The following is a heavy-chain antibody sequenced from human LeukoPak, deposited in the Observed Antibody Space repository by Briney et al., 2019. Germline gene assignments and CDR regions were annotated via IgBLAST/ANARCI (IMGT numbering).Heavy chain of an antibody. V-gene: IGHV3-48*04. Sequence: GGSLRLSCAASGFTFSSYSMNWVRQAPGKGLEWVSYISSSSSTIYYADSVKGRFTISRDNAKNSLYLQMNSLRAEDTAVYYCASLLAAAHYYYGMDVWGQGTTVTVSS. CDR3: ASLLAAAHYYYGMDV. J-gene: IGHJ6*02. CDR1: GFTFSSYS. D-gene: IGHD6-13*01. CDR2: ISSSSSTI.